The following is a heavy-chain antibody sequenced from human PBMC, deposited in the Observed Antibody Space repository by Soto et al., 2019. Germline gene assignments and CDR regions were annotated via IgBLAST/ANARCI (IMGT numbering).Heavy chain of an antibody. CDR2: IIPILGIA. V-gene: IGHV1-69*10. Sequence: SVKVSCKASGYTFTSFGISWVRQAPGQGLEWMGWIIPILGIANYAQKFQGRVTITADKSTSTAYMELSSLRSEDTAVYYCARDQIGQAMVRGVIIRSYYYDYGIDVCGQGPPFTVPS. CDR1: GYTFTSFG. D-gene: IGHD3-10*01. J-gene: IGHJ6*02. CDR3: ARDQIGQAMVRGVIIRSYYYDYGIDV.